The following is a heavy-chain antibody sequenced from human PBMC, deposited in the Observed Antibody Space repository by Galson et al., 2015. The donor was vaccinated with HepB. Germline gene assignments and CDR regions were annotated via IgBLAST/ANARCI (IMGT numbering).Heavy chain of an antibody. V-gene: IGHV2-70*04. CDR3: ARSGYSSGWYPWYFDL. CDR1: GFSLSTTEMR. J-gene: IGHJ2*01. CDR2: IDRDDDK. D-gene: IGHD6-19*01. Sequence: PALVKPTQTLTLTCTFSGFSLSTTEMRVSWIRQPPGKALEWLARIDRDDDKFYSTSLKTRLTVSKDTSKNQVVLTMTNMDPVDTATYYCARSGYSSGWYPWYFDLWGRGTLVTASS.